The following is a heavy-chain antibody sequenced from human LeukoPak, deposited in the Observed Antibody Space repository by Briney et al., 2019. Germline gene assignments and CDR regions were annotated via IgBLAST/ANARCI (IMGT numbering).Heavy chain of an antibody. J-gene: IGHJ3*02. CDR3: ARSERGGAFDI. Sequence: SVKVSCKASGGTFSSYAISCVRQAPGQGLEWMGRIIPILGIANYAQKFQGRVTITADKSTSTAYMELSSLRSEDTAVYYCARSERGGAFDIWGQGTMVTVSS. CDR1: GGTFSSYA. D-gene: IGHD3-16*01. CDR2: IIPILGIA. V-gene: IGHV1-69*04.